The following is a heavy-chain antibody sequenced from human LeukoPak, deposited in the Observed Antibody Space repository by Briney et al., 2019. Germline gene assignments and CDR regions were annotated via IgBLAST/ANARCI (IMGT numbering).Heavy chain of an antibody. D-gene: IGHD3-22*01. V-gene: IGHV4-39*07. Sequence: PSETLSLTCTVSGGSISSSSYYWGWIRQPPGKGLEWIGSIYYSGSTYYNPSLKSRVTISVDTSKNQFSLKLSSVTAADTAVYYCARVDSSDYHSDYWGQGTLVTVSS. CDR1: GGSISSSSYY. CDR2: IYYSGST. CDR3: ARVDSSDYHSDY. J-gene: IGHJ4*02.